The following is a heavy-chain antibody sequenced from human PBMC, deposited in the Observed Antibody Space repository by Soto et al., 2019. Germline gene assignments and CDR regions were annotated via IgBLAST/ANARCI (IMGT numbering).Heavy chain of an antibody. J-gene: IGHJ6*02. CDR3: AREPLPGTTYYYYYGMDV. V-gene: IGHV3-11*01. D-gene: IGHD1-1*01. CDR1: GFTFSDYY. Sequence: QVQLVESGGGLVKPGGSLRLSCAASGFTFSDYYMSWIRQAPGKGLEWVSYISSSGSTIYYADSVKGRFTISRDNTKNSLYLQMNSLRAEDTAVYYCAREPLPGTTYYYYYGMDVWGQGTTVTVSS. CDR2: ISSSGSTI.